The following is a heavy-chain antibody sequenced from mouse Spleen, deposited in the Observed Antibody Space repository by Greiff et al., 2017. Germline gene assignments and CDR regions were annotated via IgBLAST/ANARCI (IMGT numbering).Heavy chain of an antibody. J-gene: IGHJ2*01. CDR1: GFTFSSYA. CDR2: ISSGGSYT. Sequence: EVQLQESGGGLVKPGGSLKLSCAASGFTFSSYAMSWVRQTPEKRLEWVATISSGGSYTYYPDSVKGRFTISRDNAKNTLYLQMSSLRAEDTAMYYWGSNTTCYFDYWGQGTTLTVSS. D-gene: IGHD1-1*01. V-gene: IGHV5-9-3*01. CDR3: GSNTTCYFDY.